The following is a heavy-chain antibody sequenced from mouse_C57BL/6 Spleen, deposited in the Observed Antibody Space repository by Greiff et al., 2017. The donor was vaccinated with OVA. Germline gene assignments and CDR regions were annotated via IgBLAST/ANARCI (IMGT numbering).Heavy chain of an antibody. CDR2: ISSGGDYI. D-gene: IGHD1-1*01. CDR3: TRDYYGSSPFAY. CDR1: GFTFSSYA. J-gene: IGHJ3*01. V-gene: IGHV5-9-1*02. Sequence: EVKLMESGEGLVKPGGPLKLSCAASGFTFSSYAMSWVRQTPEKRLEWVAYISSGGDYIYYADTVKGRFTISRDNARNTLYLQMSSLKSEDTAMYYCTRDYYGSSPFAYWGQGTLVTVSA.